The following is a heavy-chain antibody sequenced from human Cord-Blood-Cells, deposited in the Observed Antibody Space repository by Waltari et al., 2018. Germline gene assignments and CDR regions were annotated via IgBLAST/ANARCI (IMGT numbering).Heavy chain of an antibody. V-gene: IGHV4-59*01. CDR1: GGSISSYY. CDR2: IYYSGST. J-gene: IGHJ4*02. D-gene: IGHD6-13*01. Sequence: QVQLQESGPGLVKPSETLSLTCTVSGGSISSYYWSWIRQPPGKGLEWIGYIYYSGSTNYYPSLKSRVTMSVDTAKNQFSLKLSSVTAADTAVYYCAREIAAAGFDYWGQGTLVTVSS. CDR3: AREIAAAGFDY.